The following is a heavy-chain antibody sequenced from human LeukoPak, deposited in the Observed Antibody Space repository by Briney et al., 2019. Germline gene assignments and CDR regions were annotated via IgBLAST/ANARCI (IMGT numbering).Heavy chain of an antibody. D-gene: IGHD6-19*01. CDR1: GFTFSTYW. Sequence: GGSLRLSCAASGFTFSTYWMLWVRQAPGKGLESVSRINTDGTVTTYADSVKGRFTVSRDNADNTMFLQMNSVRDEDTAVYYCATKQWLAPPPDSWGQGTPVTVSS. CDR3: ATKQWLAPPPDS. J-gene: IGHJ4*02. V-gene: IGHV3-74*01. CDR2: INTDGTVT.